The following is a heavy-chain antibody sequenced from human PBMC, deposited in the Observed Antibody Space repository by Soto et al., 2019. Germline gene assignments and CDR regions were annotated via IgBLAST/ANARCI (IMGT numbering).Heavy chain of an antibody. CDR3: SRGLVVTAKGSFDL. D-gene: IGHD2-21*02. CDR2: ISYDGNRI. V-gene: IGHV3-30-3*02. CDR1: GFTFSTYS. J-gene: IGHJ5*02. Sequence: QVQLVESGGGVVQRGGSLRLSCAASGFTFSTYSMNWVRQSPGKGLEWVAVISYDGNRIYYADSVKGRFTISRDNAKNTMFLQMSGLRPEDTAIYYCSRGLVVTAKGSFDLWGQGTQVTVSS.